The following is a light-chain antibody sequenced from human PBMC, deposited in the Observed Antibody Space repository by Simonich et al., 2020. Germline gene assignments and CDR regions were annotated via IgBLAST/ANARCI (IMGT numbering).Light chain of an antibody. Sequence: EIVLTQSPGTLSLSPGERATLSCRASQSVSSSYLAWYQQKPGQAPRLLIYGASSRATGIPDRFRGSGSGTEFTLTISSLQPEDFATYYCQKYNSALALTFGGGTKVEIK. CDR2: GAS. J-gene: IGKJ4*01. CDR3: QKYNSALALT. CDR1: QSVSSSY. V-gene: IGKV3-20*01.